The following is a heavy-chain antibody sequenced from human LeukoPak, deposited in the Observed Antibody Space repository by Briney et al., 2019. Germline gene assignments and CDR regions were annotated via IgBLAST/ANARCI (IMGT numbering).Heavy chain of an antibody. D-gene: IGHD5-12*01. CDR2: ISSSGSTI. J-gene: IGHJ4*02. CDR1: GFTFSDYY. V-gene: IGHV3-11*01. Sequence: GGSLRLSCAASGFTFSDYYMSCIREAPGNGLEWVSYISSSGSTIYYADSVKGRFTISRDNAKNSLYLQMNSLRAEDTAVYYCAREGYDGTFDYWGQGTLVTVSS. CDR3: AREGYDGTFDY.